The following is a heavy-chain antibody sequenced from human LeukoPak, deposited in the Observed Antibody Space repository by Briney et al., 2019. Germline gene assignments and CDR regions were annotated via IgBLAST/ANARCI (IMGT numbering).Heavy chain of an antibody. J-gene: IGHJ6*04. CDR2: MNPNSGNT. Sequence: GASVKVSCKASGYTFTSYDISWVRQATGQGLEWMGWMNPNSGNTGCAQEFQGRVTMTRNTSISTAYMELSSLRSEDTAVYYCASFRGYYYYYGMDVWGKGATVTVSS. D-gene: IGHD3-10*01. CDR3: ASFRGYYYYYGMDV. CDR1: GYTFTSYD. V-gene: IGHV1-8*01.